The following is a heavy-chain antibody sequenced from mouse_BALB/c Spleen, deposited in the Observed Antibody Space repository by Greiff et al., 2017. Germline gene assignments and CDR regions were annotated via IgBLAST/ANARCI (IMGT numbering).Heavy chain of an antibody. CDR3: ARGDRYY. CDR1: GYTFTSYW. V-gene: IGHV1-87*01. J-gene: IGHJ2*01. D-gene: IGHD2-14*01. Sequence: QVQLKESGAELARPGASVKLSCKASGYTFTSYWMQWVQQRPGQGLEWIGAIYPGDGATRYTQKFKGKATLTADISSSTAYMQLSSLASEDSAVYDGARGDRYYWGQGTTLTVSS. CDR2: IYPGDGAT.